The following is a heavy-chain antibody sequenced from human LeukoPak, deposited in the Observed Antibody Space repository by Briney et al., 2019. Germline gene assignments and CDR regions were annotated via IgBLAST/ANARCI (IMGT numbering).Heavy chain of an antibody. CDR3: ARVWDSLGQQLTYYFDY. V-gene: IGHV7-4-1*02. J-gene: IGHJ4*02. CDR2: INTNTGNP. D-gene: IGHD6-13*01. Sequence: VASVKVSCKASGYTFTSYAMNWVRQAPGQGLEWMGWINTNTGNPTYAQGFTGRFVFSLDTSVSTAYLQISSLKAEDTAVYYCARVWDSLGQQLTYYFDYWGQGTLVTVSS. CDR1: GYTFTSYA.